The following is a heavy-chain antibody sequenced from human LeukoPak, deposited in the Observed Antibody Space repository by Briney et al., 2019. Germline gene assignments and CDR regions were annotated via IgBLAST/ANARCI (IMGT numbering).Heavy chain of an antibody. CDR2: ISGSGGST. CDR3: AKATEWLVPNWFDP. D-gene: IGHD6-19*01. V-gene: IGHV3-23*01. CDR1: GFTFSSYA. Sequence: PGASLRLSCAAFGFTFSSYAMSWVRQAPGKGLEWVSAISGSGGSTYYADSVKGRFTISRDNSKNTLYLQMNSLRAEDTAVYYCAKATEWLVPNWFDPWGQGTLVTVSS. J-gene: IGHJ5*02.